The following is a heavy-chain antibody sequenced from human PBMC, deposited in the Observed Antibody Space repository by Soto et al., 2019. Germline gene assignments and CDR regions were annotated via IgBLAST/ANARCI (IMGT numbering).Heavy chain of an antibody. D-gene: IGHD2-8*01. Sequence: LRLSCAASGFTFSSYPMIWVRQAPEKGLEWVSGVTATGSDTYYADSVKGRFTISRDNSKNTLYLQMNSLRAEDTALYYCTKKGNGNHPFDTWGQGTKVTV. CDR2: VTATGSDT. V-gene: IGHV3-23*01. CDR1: GFTFSSYP. J-gene: IGHJ3*02. CDR3: TKKGNGNHPFDT.